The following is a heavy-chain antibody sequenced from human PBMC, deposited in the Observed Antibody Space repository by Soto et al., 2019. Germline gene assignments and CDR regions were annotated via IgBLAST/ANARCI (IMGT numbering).Heavy chain of an antibody. J-gene: IGHJ4*02. CDR1: GFTFSAYG. V-gene: IGHV3-53*01. CDR3: ATGGDTAKDGY. Sequence: GGSLRLSCAASGFTFSAYGIHWVRQAPGRGPEWVSTIYYNGNTFHADSVWGRFTISRDTSKNMLYLQMNSLRAEDTAVYYCATGGDTAKDGYWGQGTLVTASS. CDR2: IYYNGNT. D-gene: IGHD5-18*01.